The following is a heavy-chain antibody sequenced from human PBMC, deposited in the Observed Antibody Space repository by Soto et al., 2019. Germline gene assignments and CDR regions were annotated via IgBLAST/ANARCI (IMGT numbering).Heavy chain of an antibody. D-gene: IGHD3-22*01. CDR1: GYTFGTSG. J-gene: IGHJ4*02. Sequence: QVKLVQSGAKVKKPETSMKVSCKASGYTFGTSGISWIRQAPGQGLEWMGWISAYNGNTNYEQKLQDRVTMITDTSSNTVYLELRSLRSDYTAVYYCARAGHYYDSSGYAIWGQGTPVTVSS. V-gene: IGHV1-18*01. CDR3: ARAGHYYDSSGYAI. CDR2: ISAYNGNT.